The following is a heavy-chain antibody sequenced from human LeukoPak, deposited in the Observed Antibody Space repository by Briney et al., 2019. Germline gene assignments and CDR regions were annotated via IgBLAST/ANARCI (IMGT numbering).Heavy chain of an antibody. J-gene: IGHJ4*02. V-gene: IGHV1-69*13. CDR1: GGTFSSYA. CDR2: IIPIFGTT. D-gene: IGHD4-23*01. Sequence: SVKVSCTASGGTFSSYAISWVRQAPGQGLEWMGGIIPIFGTTNYAQKLQGRVTITADESTSTAYMELSSLRSEDTAVYYCALLATTVVTRFDYWGQGTLVTVSS. CDR3: ALLATTVVTRFDY.